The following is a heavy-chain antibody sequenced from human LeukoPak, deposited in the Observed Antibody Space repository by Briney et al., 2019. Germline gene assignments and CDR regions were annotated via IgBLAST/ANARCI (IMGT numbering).Heavy chain of an antibody. CDR3: ARFRMEGATTGPYNWFDP. D-gene: IGHD1-26*01. Sequence: GSVKVSCKASGYTFTSYDINWVRQATGQGLEWMGWMNPNSGNTGYAQKLQGRVTMTRNTSISTAYMELSSLRSEDTAVYYCARFRMEGATTGPYNWFDPWGQGTLVTVSS. CDR1: GYTFTSYD. CDR2: MNPNSGNT. J-gene: IGHJ5*02. V-gene: IGHV1-8*01.